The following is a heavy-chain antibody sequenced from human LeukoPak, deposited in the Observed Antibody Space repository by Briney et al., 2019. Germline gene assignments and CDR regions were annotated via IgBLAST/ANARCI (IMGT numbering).Heavy chain of an antibody. CDR2: INHSGST. V-gene: IGHV4-34*01. CDR1: GFTFANAW. J-gene: IGHJ4*02. D-gene: IGHD4-17*01. CDR3: ARGTVTLQSYYFDY. Sequence: GSLRLSCAASGFTFANAWMNWIRQPPGKGLEWIGEINHSGSTNYNPSLKSRVTISVDTSKNQFSLKLSSVTAADTAVYYCARGTVTLQSYYFDYWGQGTLVTVSS.